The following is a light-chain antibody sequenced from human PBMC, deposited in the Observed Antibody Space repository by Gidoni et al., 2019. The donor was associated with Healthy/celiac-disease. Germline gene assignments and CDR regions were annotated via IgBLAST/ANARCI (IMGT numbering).Light chain of an antibody. Sequence: ESVLTQSPGTLSLSPGERATLSCRASQSVSSSYLAWYQQKPGQAPRLLIYGASSRATGIPDRFSGSGSGTDFTLTISRLEPEDFAVYYCQPYGSSLWTFGQGTKVEIK. CDR3: QPYGSSLWT. J-gene: IGKJ1*01. CDR2: GAS. V-gene: IGKV3-20*01. CDR1: QSVSSSY.